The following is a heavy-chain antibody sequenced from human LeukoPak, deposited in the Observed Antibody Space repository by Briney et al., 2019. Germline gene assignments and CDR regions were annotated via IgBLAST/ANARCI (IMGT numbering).Heavy chain of an antibody. CDR3: ARIRDHGWFDAFDI. Sequence: PGGSLRLSCAASGFTFSDYYMSWIRQAPGKGLEWVSCISSGGTNIYYADSVEGRFTISRDNAKKSLYLQMNSLRAEDTAVYSCARIRDHGWFDAFDIWGQGTMVTVSS. J-gene: IGHJ3*02. D-gene: IGHD3-10*01. CDR2: ISSGGTNI. CDR1: GFTFSDYY. V-gene: IGHV3-11*01.